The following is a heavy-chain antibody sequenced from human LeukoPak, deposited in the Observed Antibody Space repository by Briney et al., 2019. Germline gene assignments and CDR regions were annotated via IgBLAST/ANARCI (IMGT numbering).Heavy chain of an antibody. J-gene: IGHJ4*02. CDR1: GGTFSSYA. CDR3: ARGGVDLRNYYGSGSYYIPFDC. V-gene: IGHV1-69*04. D-gene: IGHD3-10*01. CDR2: IIPILGIA. Sequence: GASVKVSCKASGGTFSSYAISWVRQAPGQGLEWMGRIIPILGIANYAQKFQGRVTITADKSTSTAYMELSSLRSEDTAVYYCARGGVDLRNYYGSGSYYIPFDCWGQGTLVTVSS.